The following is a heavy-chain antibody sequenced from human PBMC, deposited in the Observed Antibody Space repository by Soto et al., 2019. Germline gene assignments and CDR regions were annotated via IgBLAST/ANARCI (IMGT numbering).Heavy chain of an antibody. CDR3: ARERGEWFGDLLLHWWFGL. J-gene: IGHJ5*02. CDR2: ILYTGYT. CDR1: GGSISVYY. D-gene: IGHD3-10*01. V-gene: IGHV4-59*01. Sequence: SDSMSLTCTASGGSISVYYLSWIRQHPGKGLEWIGYILYTGYTNYNPSLKSRITISIDTSRDQFSLRLSSVTAADTAVYYCARERGEWFGDLLLHWWFGLCSEGTLVTVSS.